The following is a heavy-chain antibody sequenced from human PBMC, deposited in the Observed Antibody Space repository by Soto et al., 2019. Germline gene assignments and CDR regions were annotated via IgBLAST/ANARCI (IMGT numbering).Heavy chain of an antibody. V-gene: IGHV3-9*01. CDR2: ISWNSVSV. D-gene: IGHD7-27*01. J-gene: IGHJ4*02. CDR1: GFTFDDYA. Sequence: PGGSLRLSCAASGFTFDDYAMHWVRQAPGKGQEWVSGISWNSVSVGYADSVKGRFTISRDNAKNSLFLQMNSLRPEDTALYYCAKDKKAMSGPFDYWGPGILVTVS. CDR3: AKDKKAMSGPFDY.